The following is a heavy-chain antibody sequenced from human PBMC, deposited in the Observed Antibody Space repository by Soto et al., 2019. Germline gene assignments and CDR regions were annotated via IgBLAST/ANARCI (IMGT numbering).Heavy chain of an antibody. D-gene: IGHD3-3*01. J-gene: IGHJ6*02. CDR2: ISGSGGST. CDR3: AKDDIYVFWSGLLTYGMDV. CDR1: GFTFSSYA. Sequence: PGGSLRLSCAASGFTFSSYAMSWVRQAPGKGLEWVSAISGSGGSTYYADSVKGRFTISRDNSKNTLYLQMNSLRAEDTAVYYCAKDDIYVFWSGLLTYGMDVWGQGTTVTVS. V-gene: IGHV3-23*01.